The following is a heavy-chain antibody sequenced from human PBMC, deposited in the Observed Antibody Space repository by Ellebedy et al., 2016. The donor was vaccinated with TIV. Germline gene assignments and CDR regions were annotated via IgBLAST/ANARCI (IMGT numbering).Heavy chain of an antibody. CDR3: ARSGGSYSNWFDP. J-gene: IGHJ5*02. Sequence: MPSETLSLTCTVSGGSISSYYWSWIRQPPGKGLEWIGYIYYSGSTNYNPSLKSRVTISVDTSKNQFSLKLSSVTAADTAVYYCARSGGSYSNWFDPWGQGTLVTVSS. D-gene: IGHD1-26*01. CDR1: GGSISSYY. V-gene: IGHV4-59*08. CDR2: IYYSGST.